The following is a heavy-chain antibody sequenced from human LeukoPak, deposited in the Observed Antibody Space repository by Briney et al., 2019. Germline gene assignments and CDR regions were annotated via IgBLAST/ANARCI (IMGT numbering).Heavy chain of an antibody. Sequence: PGGSLRLSXAASGFTFSNYWMSWVRQAPGKGLEWVANIKQYGSEKYYVDSVKGRFTISRGNAKNSLYLQMNSLRAEDTAVYYCARGDYFGSGTSFIDAFDIWGQGTMVTVS. V-gene: IGHV3-7*01. J-gene: IGHJ3*02. CDR1: GFTFSNYW. D-gene: IGHD3-10*01. CDR3: ARGDYFGSGTSFIDAFDI. CDR2: IKQYGSEK.